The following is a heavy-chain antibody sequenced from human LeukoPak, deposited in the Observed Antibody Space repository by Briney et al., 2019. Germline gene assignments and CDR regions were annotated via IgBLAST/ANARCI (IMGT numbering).Heavy chain of an antibody. CDR2: ISYDGTNK. CDR1: GFTFSNYV. J-gene: IGHJ3*02. Sequence: GGSLRLSCAASGFTFSNYVMDWVRQAPGKGLEWVAVISYDGTNKYYADSVKGRFTISRDNSKNTLYLQMNSLRAEDTAVYYCAKEREGNDYGDYGGLDAFDIWGQGTMVTVSS. CDR3: AKEREGNDYGDYGGLDAFDI. V-gene: IGHV3-30-3*01. D-gene: IGHD4-17*01.